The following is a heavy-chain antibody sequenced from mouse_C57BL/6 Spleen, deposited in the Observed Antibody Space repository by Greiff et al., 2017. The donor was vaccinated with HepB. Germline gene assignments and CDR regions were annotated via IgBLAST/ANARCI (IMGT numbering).Heavy chain of an antibody. J-gene: IGHJ4*01. V-gene: IGHV5-17*01. CDR3: ARRDSRGAMDY. CDR2: ISSGSSTI. Sequence: DVMLVESGGGLVKPGGSLKLSCAASGFTFSDYGMHWVRQAPEKGLEWVAYISSGSSTIYYADTVKGRFTISRDNAKNTLFLQMTSLRSEDTAMYYCARRDSRGAMDYWGQGTSVTVSS. CDR1: GFTFSDYG. D-gene: IGHD1-1*01.